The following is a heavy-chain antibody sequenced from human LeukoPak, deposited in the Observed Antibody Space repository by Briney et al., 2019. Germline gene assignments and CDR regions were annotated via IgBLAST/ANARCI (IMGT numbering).Heavy chain of an antibody. CDR2: IYYSGST. CDR1: GGSISSYY. V-gene: IGHV4-59*01. Sequence: PSETLSLTCTVSGGSISSYYWSWIRPPPGKGLEWIGYIYYSGSTNYNPSLKSRVTISVDTSKNQFSLKLSSVTAADTAVYYCASLDDSSGYYLDYWGQGTLVTVSS. J-gene: IGHJ4*02. CDR3: ASLDDSSGYYLDY. D-gene: IGHD3-22*01.